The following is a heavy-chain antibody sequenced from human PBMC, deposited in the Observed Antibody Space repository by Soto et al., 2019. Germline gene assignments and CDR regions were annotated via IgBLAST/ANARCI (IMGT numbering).Heavy chain of an antibody. D-gene: IGHD6-13*01. CDR2: TYYRSKWYN. V-gene: IGHV6-1*01. Sequence: SPTLSLTCAISGDSVSSNSAAWNWIRQSPSRGLEWLGRTYYRSKWYNDYAVSVKSRITINADTSKNQFSLQLNSVTPEDTAVYYCASWESALGTHAFDIWGQGTVVTVSS. J-gene: IGHJ3*02. CDR3: ASWESALGTHAFDI. CDR1: GDSVSSNSAA.